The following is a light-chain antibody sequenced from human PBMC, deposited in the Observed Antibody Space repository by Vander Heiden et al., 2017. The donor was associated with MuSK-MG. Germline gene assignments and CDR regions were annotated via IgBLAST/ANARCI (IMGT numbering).Light chain of an antibody. CDR3: KVRASSSDHVV. CDR2: VDS. CDR1: NIGSKS. Sequence: SYVLTQPPSASLAPGKTARINCGGNNIGSKSGHGYKQKRGQAQVRVVDVDSDRPSGITERLACSNSGKKATLTISRVEAGDKDDDDCKVRASSSDHVVFGGGTKLTVL. V-gene: IGLV3-21*03. J-gene: IGLJ2*01.